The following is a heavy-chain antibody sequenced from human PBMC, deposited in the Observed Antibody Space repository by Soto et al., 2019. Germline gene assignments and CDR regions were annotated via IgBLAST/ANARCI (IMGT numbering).Heavy chain of an antibody. D-gene: IGHD6-13*01. CDR2: INHSGST. CDR3: AILRYSSSWYHNNWFDP. CDR1: GGSFSGYY. V-gene: IGHV4-34*01. J-gene: IGHJ5*02. Sequence: SETLSLTCAVYGGSFSGYYWSWIRQPPGKGLEWIGEINHSGSTNYNPSLKSRVTISVDTSKNQFSLKLSSVTAADTAVYYCAILRYSSSWYHNNWFDPWGQGTLVPSPQ.